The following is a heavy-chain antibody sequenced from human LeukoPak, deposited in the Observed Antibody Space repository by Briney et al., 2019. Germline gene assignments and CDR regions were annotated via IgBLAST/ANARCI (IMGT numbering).Heavy chain of an antibody. CDR2: IYYSGST. J-gene: IGHJ4*02. CDR1: GGSISSYY. Sequence: SETLSLTCTVSGGSISSYYWSWIRQPPGKGLEWIGYIYYSGSTNYNPSLKSRVTISVDTSKNQFSLKLSSVTAADTAVYYCARDGNDSSGYYYLGPHFDYWGQGTLVTVSS. CDR3: ARDGNDSSGYYYLGPHFDY. V-gene: IGHV4-59*01. D-gene: IGHD3-22*01.